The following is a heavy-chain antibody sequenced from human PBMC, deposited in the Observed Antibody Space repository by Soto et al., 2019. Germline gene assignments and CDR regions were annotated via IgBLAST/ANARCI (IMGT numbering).Heavy chain of an antibody. CDR2: IYHTGSA. D-gene: IGHD3-3*01. V-gene: IGHV4-30-4*01. CDR1: GGSISSADYY. CDR3: ATHPYYDYYSGDYVDS. J-gene: IGHJ4*02. Sequence: QVQLQESGPGLVKPSQTLSLTCTVSGGSISSADYYWTWFRQPPGKGLEWVGYIYHTGSAYYNPSLKSRLCISIDTSRDQFSLKLSSVTAADTAVYYCATHPYYDYYSGDYVDSWGQGTLITVSS.